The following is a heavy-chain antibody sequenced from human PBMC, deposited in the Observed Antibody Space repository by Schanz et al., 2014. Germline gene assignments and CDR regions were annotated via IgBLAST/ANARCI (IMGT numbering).Heavy chain of an antibody. CDR2: ISPYNGNT. J-gene: IGHJ4*02. D-gene: IGHD6-13*01. V-gene: IGHV1-18*04. CDR3: ARSGSSNWYFFDY. Sequence: QGQLVQSGAEVKKPGASLKVSCKASGYSFSAHYLHWEREAPGQGLEWMGWISPYNGNTNYAQKLQGRVTMTADTSTSTAYMEVSSLRSEDTAVYYCARSGSSNWYFFDYWRQGTLVTVSS. CDR1: GYSFSAHY.